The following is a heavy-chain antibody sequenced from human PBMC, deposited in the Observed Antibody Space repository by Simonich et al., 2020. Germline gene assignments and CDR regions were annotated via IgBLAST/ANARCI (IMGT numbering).Heavy chain of an antibody. J-gene: IGHJ4*02. Sequence: EVQLVESGGGLVKPGGSLRLSCAASGFTFSSYSMNWVRQAPGKVLEWVSSISNISSYIYYADSVKGRFTISRDNAKNSLYLQMNSRRAEDTAVYYCARANERDYWGQGTLVTVSS. CDR2: ISNISSYI. V-gene: IGHV3-21*01. CDR1: GFTFSSYS. CDR3: ARANERDY. D-gene: IGHD1-1*01.